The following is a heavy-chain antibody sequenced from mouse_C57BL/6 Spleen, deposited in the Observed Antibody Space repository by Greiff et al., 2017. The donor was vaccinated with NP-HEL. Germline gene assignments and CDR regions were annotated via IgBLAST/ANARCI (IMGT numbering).Heavy chain of an antibody. Sequence: VQLQQSVAELVRPGASVKLSCTASGFNIKNTYMHWVKQRPEQGLEWIGRIDPANGNTKYAPKFQGKATITADTSSNTAYLQLSSLTSEDTAIYYCAPYYDYDGRGLDYWGQGTTLTVSS. CDR1: GFNIKNTY. J-gene: IGHJ2*01. CDR2: IDPANGNT. CDR3: APYYDYDGRGLDY. V-gene: IGHV14-3*01. D-gene: IGHD2-4*01.